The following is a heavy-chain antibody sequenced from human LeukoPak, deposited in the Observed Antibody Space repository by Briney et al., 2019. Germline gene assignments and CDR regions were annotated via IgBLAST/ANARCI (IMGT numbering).Heavy chain of an antibody. CDR3: AKGLSSTSFPY. J-gene: IGHJ4*02. CDR1: GFTFDDYA. CDR2: ISWNSGSI. V-gene: IGHV3-9*01. Sequence: SLRLSFAASGFTFDDYAMHWVRQAPGKGLWWVSGISWNSGSIAYADSVKGRFTISRDNAKNSLYLQMNSLRAEDTALYYCAKGLSSTSFPYWGQGTLVTVSS. D-gene: IGHD2-2*01.